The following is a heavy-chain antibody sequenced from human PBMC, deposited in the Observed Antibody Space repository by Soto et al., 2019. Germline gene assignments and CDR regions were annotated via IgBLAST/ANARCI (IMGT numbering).Heavy chain of an antibody. V-gene: IGHV4-38-2*02. J-gene: IGHJ4*02. CDR1: DYSISSGYY. CDR3: AREDSDSSGYYVY. Sequence: NPSETLYLTCAVSDYSISSGYYWGWIRQPPGRGLEWIGSIYHSGSTYYNPSLKSRVTISVDTSKNQFSLKLSSVTAADTAVYYCAREDSDSSGYYVYWGQGTLVTVSS. CDR2: IYHSGST. D-gene: IGHD3-22*01.